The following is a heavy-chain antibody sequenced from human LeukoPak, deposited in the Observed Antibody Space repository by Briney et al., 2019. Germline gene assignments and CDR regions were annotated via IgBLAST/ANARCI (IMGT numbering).Heavy chain of an antibody. V-gene: IGHV5-51*01. Sequence: GESLKISCKGSGYSFTSYWIGWVRQMPGKGLEWMGIIYPGDSDTRYSPSFQGQVTISADKSISTAYLQWSSLKASDTAMYYCARLPEGTAMALGYWFDPWGQGTLVTVSS. D-gene: IGHD5-18*01. CDR2: IYPGDSDT. J-gene: IGHJ5*02. CDR3: ARLPEGTAMALGYWFDP. CDR1: GYSFTSYW.